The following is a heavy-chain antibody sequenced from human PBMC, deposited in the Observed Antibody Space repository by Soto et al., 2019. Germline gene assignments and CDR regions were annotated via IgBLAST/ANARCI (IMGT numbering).Heavy chain of an antibody. CDR2: ISGSGEST. D-gene: IGHD2-15*01. V-gene: IGHV3-23*01. CDR3: AKDFGDIVVVVLAPYGMDV. Sequence: LRLSCAASGFTFTNYAMNWVRQAPGKGLEWVSVISGSGESTYYADSVKGRFIISRDNSKNTLFLQMNSLRAEDTAVYFCAKDFGDIVVVVLAPYGMDVWGQGTTVTVSS. J-gene: IGHJ6*02. CDR1: GFTFTNYA.